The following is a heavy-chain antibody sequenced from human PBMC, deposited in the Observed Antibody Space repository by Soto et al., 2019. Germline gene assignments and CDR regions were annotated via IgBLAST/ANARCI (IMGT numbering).Heavy chain of an antibody. CDR1: GGSISGGIYY. D-gene: IGHD4-17*01. J-gene: IGHJ2*01. Sequence: QVQLQESGPGLVKPSETLSLTCTVSGGSISGGIYYWSWVRQSPGKGLEWIGYIFHSGSTFYNPSLGSRVTISVDTSKNQFSLRLSSVTAADTAVYYCAREIIPLTTDLYFDLWGRGTLVTVSS. CDR2: IFHSGST. V-gene: IGHV4-30-4*01. CDR3: AREIIPLTTDLYFDL.